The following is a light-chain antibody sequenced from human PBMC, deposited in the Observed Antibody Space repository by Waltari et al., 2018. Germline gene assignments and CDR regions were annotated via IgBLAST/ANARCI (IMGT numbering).Light chain of an antibody. J-gene: IGLJ3*02. Sequence: QSVLTQPPSASGTPGQRVTISCSGSSPNIGSDTVNWYQLLPGTPPKLRIYSNNQRPSGVPDRFSGSKSGSSASLAISVLQSEDEADYYCAAWDDSLNVPVFGGGTKLTVL. V-gene: IGLV1-44*01. CDR3: AAWDDSLNVPV. CDR1: SPNIGSDT. CDR2: SNN.